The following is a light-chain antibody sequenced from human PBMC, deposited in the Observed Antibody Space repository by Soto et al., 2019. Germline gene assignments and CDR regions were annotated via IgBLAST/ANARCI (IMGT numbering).Light chain of an antibody. Sequence: EIVLTQSPGTLSLSPGEIATLSCRASQSVSNNYLAWYQQKPGQAPRLLIYLASNRAAGVPARFSGSGSGTDFTLTISSLEPEDFAVYYCQQRSNWPITFGQGTRLEIK. J-gene: IGKJ5*01. CDR1: QSVSNNY. CDR3: QQRSNWPIT. CDR2: LAS. V-gene: IGKV3-11*01.